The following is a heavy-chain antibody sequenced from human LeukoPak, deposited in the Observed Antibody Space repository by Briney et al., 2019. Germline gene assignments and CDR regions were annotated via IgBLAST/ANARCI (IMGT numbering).Heavy chain of an antibody. V-gene: IGHV3-23*01. CDR3: ARDDSSGYYTDY. CDR1: GFTFSSYG. Sequence: PGGSLRLSCAASGFTFSSYGMSWVRQAPGKGLEWVSAISGSGGSTYYADSVKDRFTISRDNSKNTLYLQMNSLRAEDTAVYYCARDDSSGYYTDYWGQGTLVTVSS. J-gene: IGHJ4*02. D-gene: IGHD3-22*01. CDR2: ISGSGGST.